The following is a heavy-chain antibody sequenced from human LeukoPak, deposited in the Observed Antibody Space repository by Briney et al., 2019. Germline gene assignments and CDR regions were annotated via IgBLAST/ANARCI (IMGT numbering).Heavy chain of an antibody. Sequence: SVKVSCKASGGTFSSYSISWVRQAPGQGLEWMVRIIPILGTANYAQKFQGRVTITADKSTSTAYMELSSLRSEDTAVYYCARGGPTVEMATPYYYSGMDVWGQGTTVTVSS. CDR2: IIPILGTA. V-gene: IGHV1-69*08. CDR3: ARGGPTVEMATPYYYSGMDV. CDR1: GGTFSSYS. D-gene: IGHD5-24*01. J-gene: IGHJ6*02.